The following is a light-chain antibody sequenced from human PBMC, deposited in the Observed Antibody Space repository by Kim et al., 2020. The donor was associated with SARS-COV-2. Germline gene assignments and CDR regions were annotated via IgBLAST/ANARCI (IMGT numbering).Light chain of an antibody. CDR1: QSISSY. CDR2: DAS. Sequence: EIVSTQSPATLSLSSGERATLSCRASQSISSYLAWYQQKPGQAPRLLIYDASNRATGIPARFSGGGSGTDFTLTISSLEPEDFAVYYCQQRSNWPLTFGGGTKVDIK. V-gene: IGKV3-11*01. J-gene: IGKJ4*01. CDR3: QQRSNWPLT.